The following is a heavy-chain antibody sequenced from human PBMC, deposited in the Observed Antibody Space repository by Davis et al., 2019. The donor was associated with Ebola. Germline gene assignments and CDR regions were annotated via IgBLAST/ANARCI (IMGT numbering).Heavy chain of an antibody. CDR2: IKQDGSEK. CDR1: GFTFSSYW. CDR3: ARGSHCSSTSCYRYYYYYGMDV. V-gene: IGHV3-7*03. D-gene: IGHD2-2*01. Sequence: GESLKISCAASGFTFSSYWMSWVRQAPGKGLEWVANIKQDGSEKYYVDSVKGRFTISRDNANNSLYLQMNSLRAEDTAVYYCARGSHCSSTSCYRYYYYYGMDVWGQGTTVTVSS. J-gene: IGHJ6*02.